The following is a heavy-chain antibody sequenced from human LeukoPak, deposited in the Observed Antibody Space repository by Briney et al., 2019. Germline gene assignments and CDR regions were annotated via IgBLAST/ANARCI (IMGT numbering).Heavy chain of an antibody. CDR3: ARDMRQQLRFYYYMDV. V-gene: IGHV4-4*07. D-gene: IGHD1-1*01. J-gene: IGHJ6*03. CDR2: IRSTGST. Sequence: SETLSLTCTVSDGSINDFYWSWIRQPAGKGLEWIGRIRSTGSTNYNPSLKSRVTMSVDTSKNQFSLVLNSVTAADTAVYYCARDMRQQLRFYYYMDVWGKGTTVTVSS. CDR1: DGSINDFY.